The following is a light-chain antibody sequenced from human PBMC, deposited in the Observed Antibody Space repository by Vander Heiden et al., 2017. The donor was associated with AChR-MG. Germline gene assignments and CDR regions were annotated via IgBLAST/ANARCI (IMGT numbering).Light chain of an antibody. J-gene: IGKJ3*01. CDR1: QSVSSN. CDR3: QQDYNWPFT. CDR2: GAS. Sequence: KVTTPSSATPAVSAGERATLTCRASQSVSSNLAWYQQKPGKAPRLLIYGASSWATGIPARFSGSGSGTEFTLTISSLQSEDFAVYYCQQDYNWPFTFGHGTKVDIK. V-gene: IGKV3-15*01.